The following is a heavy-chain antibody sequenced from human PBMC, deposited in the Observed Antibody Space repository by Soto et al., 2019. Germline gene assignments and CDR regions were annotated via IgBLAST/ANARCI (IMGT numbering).Heavy chain of an antibody. CDR3: ARDSLGGYSSSWYEVSTDYFDY. Sequence: GGSLRLSCAASGFIFSSYGMHWVRQAPGKGLEWVAAIWYDGTNKYYADSVKGRFTISRDNSKNTQYLQMNSLRLEDTAVYYCARDSLGGYSSSWYEVSTDYFDYWGQGTLVTVSS. CDR2: IWYDGTNK. J-gene: IGHJ4*02. D-gene: IGHD6-13*01. V-gene: IGHV3-33*01. CDR1: GFIFSSYG.